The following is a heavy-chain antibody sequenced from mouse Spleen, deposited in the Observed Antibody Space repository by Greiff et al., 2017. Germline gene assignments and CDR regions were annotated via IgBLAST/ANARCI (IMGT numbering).Heavy chain of an antibody. CDR2: ISSGGGNT. V-gene: IGHV5-9*04. Sequence: EVKLVESGGGLVKLGGSLKLSCAASGFTFSSYAMSWVRQTPEKRLEWVATISSGGGNTYYPDSVKGRFTISRDNAKNTLYLQMSSLKSEDTAMYYCARQANWEVDYFDYWGQGTTLTVSS. D-gene: IGHD4-1*01. CDR1: GFTFSSYA. CDR3: ARQANWEVDYFDY. J-gene: IGHJ2*01.